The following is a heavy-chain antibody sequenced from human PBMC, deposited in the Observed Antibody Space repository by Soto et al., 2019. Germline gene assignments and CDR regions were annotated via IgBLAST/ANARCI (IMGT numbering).Heavy chain of an antibody. Sequence: PSETLSLTCAVSGGSISSSNWWSWVRQPPGKGLEWIGEIYHSGSTNYNPSLKSRVTISVDTSKNQFSLKLSSVTAADTAVYYCARRSIVGATTTAFDIWGQGTMVTVSS. CDR3: ARRSIVGATTTAFDI. V-gene: IGHV4-4*02. D-gene: IGHD1-26*01. J-gene: IGHJ3*02. CDR1: GGSISSSNW. CDR2: IYHSGST.